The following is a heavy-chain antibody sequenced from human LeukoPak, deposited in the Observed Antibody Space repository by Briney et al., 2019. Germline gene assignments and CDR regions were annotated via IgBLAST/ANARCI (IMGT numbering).Heavy chain of an antibody. CDR2: INPNSGGT. V-gene: IGHV1-2*02. J-gene: IGHJ4*02. D-gene: IGHD5-24*01. CDR3: ARVRDGYPTFDY. CDR1: GYIFTDYY. Sequence: ASVKVSCKASGYIFTDYYIFWVRQAPGQGLEWMGWINPNSGGTNYAQKFQGRVTMTRDTSNSTAYMELSRLRSADTAVYYCARVRDGYPTFDYWGQGTLVTVSS.